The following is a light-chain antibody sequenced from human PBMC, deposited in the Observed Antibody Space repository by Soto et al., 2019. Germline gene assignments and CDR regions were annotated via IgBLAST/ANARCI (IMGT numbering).Light chain of an antibody. J-gene: IGLJ1*01. CDR1: GSDVGGYKY. V-gene: IGLV2-14*01. CDR2: DDS. Sequence: QSVLTQPASVSGSPGQSITISCTGTGSDVGGYKYVSWYQQLPGKAHKLMIYDDSYRPSGVSDRFSGSKSGNTASLIISGLQAEDEADYYCSSYASSSPFVFGTGTKVTVL. CDR3: SSYASSSPFV.